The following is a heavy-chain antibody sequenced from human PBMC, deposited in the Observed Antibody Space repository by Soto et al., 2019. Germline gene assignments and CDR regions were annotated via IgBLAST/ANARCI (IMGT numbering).Heavy chain of an antibody. J-gene: IGHJ4*02. Sequence: SETLSLTCTASGGSISNYFWSWFRQPPGKGLEWIGYISYNGRSNYNPSLKSRATVSVDTSKNQFSLNLTSVTAADTAVYYCARDNTGDFRGYFNYWGQGTLVTVSS. CDR2: ISYNGRS. D-gene: IGHD3-10*01. V-gene: IGHV4-59*01. CDR1: GGSISNYF. CDR3: ARDNTGDFRGYFNY.